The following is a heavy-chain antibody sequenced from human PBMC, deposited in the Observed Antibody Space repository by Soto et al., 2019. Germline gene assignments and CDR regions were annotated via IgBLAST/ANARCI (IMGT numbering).Heavy chain of an antibody. CDR1: GFTFSSYA. J-gene: IGHJ6*03. CDR3: AKDRGQQLVPYGPADYYYYYMDV. Sequence: GGSLRLSCAASGFTFSSYAMSWVRQAPGKGLEWVSAISGSGGSTYYADSVKGRFTISRDNSKNTLYLQMNSLRAEDTAVYYCAKDRGQQLVPYGPADYYYYYMDVWGKGTTVTVSS. D-gene: IGHD6-13*01. V-gene: IGHV3-23*01. CDR2: ISGSGGST.